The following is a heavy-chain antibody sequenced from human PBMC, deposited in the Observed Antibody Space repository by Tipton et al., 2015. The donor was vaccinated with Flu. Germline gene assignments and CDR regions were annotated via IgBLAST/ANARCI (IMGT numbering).Heavy chain of an antibody. V-gene: IGHV4-34*01. J-gene: IGHJ5*02. Sequence: TLSLTCAVYGESFSGHDWSWIRQPPGKGLEWIGEINHSGSTNYNPSLTSRVTISVDKSKNQFSLRLTSVTAADTAVYYCARRDYSNYVSEPKNWFDPWGQGTLVTVSS. CDR2: INHSGST. D-gene: IGHD4-11*01. CDR3: ARRDYSNYVSEPKNWFDP. CDR1: GESFSGHD.